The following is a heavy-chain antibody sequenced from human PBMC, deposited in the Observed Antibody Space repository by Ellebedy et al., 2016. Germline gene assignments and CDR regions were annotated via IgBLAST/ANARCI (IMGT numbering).Heavy chain of an antibody. Sequence: HTGGSLRLSCAASGFTFSKYWMHWVRQVPGKGLLWVSQINSDGSSTTYADSVKGRFTISRDNAKNTLYLQMNSLRADDTAVYFCASDGVVVAATTLDYWGQGTLVTVSS. D-gene: IGHD2-15*01. V-gene: IGHV3-74*03. CDR1: GFTFSKYW. CDR3: ASDGVVVAATTLDY. CDR2: INSDGSST. J-gene: IGHJ4*02.